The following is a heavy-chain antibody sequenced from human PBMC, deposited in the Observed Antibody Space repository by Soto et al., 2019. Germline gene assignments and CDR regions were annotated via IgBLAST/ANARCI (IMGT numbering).Heavy chain of an antibody. V-gene: IGHV4-59*01. CDR2: IYYSGST. Sequence: PSETLSLTCTVSGGSISSYYWSWIRQPPGKGLEWIGYIYYSGSTNYNPSLKSRVTISVDTSKNQFSLKLSSVTAADTAVYYCARDSLYPFQRGNIAYYYYGMDVWGQGTTVTVSS. D-gene: IGHD3-16*01. J-gene: IGHJ6*02. CDR3: ARDSLYPFQRGNIAYYYYGMDV. CDR1: GGSISSYY.